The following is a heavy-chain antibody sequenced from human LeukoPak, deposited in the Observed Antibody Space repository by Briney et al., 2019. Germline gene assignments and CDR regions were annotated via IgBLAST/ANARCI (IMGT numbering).Heavy chain of an antibody. D-gene: IGHD6-19*01. J-gene: IGHJ4*02. V-gene: IGHV3-23*01. Sequence: GGSLRLSCAAPGLAFSTYDINWVRQAPGKGLESVAAIKGSGSSTYYADSVRGRLTISRDNSKSTLYLQMNSLRADDTAFYYCAKSYSTGWYSHAGWGQGTLVTVSS. CDR3: AKSYSTGWYSHAG. CDR2: IKGSGSST. CDR1: GLAFSTYD.